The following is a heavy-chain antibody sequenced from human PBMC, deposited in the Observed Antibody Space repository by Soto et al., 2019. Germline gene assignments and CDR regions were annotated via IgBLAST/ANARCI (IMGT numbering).Heavy chain of an antibody. CDR1: GFTFSSYW. J-gene: IGHJ4*02. CDR2: IKQDGSEN. D-gene: IGHD6-19*01. Sequence: AGGSLRLSCAASGFTFSSYWMSWVRQAPGKGLEWVANIKQDGSENYYVDSVKGRFTISRDNAKNSLYLQMNSLRAEDTAVYYCARDRGSGCSEYFDYWGQGTLVTVSS. V-gene: IGHV3-7*05. CDR3: ARDRGSGCSEYFDY.